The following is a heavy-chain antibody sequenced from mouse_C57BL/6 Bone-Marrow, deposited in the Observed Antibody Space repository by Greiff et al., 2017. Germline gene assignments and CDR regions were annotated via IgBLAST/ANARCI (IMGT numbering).Heavy chain of an antibody. CDR2: INYDGSST. J-gene: IGHJ2*01. D-gene: IGHD1-1*01. V-gene: IGHV5-16*01. CDR1: GFTFSDYY. CDR3: ARDSLYYGSSYFDY. Sequence: EVMLVESEGGLVQPGRSLTLSCTASGFTFSDYYMAWVRQVPEKGLEWVANINYDGSSTYYLDSLKSRFIISRDNAKNILYLQMSSLKSEDTATYYCARDSLYYGSSYFDYWGQGTTLTVSS.